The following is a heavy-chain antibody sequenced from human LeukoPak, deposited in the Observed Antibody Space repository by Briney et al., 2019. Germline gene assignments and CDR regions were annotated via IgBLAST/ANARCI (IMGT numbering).Heavy chain of an antibody. CDR3: ASGPSYSGSNEYFDS. V-gene: IGHV7-4-1*02. CDR1: GYTFSSYT. CDR2: INTNTGNP. D-gene: IGHD1-26*01. Sequence: ASVKVSCKASGYTFSSYTMNWVRQAPGQGLEWMGWINTNTGNPTYAQDYTGRFVFSLDTSVSTTYLQISRLKAEDTAVYYCASGPSYSGSNEYFDSWGQGTLVTVSS. J-gene: IGHJ4*02.